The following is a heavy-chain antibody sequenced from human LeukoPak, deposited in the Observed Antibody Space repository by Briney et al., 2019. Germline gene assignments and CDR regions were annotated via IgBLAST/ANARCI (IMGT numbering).Heavy chain of an antibody. CDR2: ISISGSTT. CDR3: ARDGVNNVGYFDY. J-gene: IGHJ4*02. CDR1: GFTFSSYE. D-gene: IGHD4-23*01. V-gene: IGHV3-48*03. Sequence: GGPLRLSCAASGFTFSSYEMNWVRQAPGKGLEWISYISISGSTTYYADSVKGRFTISRDNAKNSLYVQMSSLRAEDTAVYYCARDGVNNVGYFDYWGQGTLVTVSS.